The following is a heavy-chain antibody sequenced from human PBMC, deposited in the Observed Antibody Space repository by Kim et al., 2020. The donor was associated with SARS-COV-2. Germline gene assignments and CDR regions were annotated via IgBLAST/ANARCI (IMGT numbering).Heavy chain of an antibody. CDR2: IKPDASQT. V-gene: IGHV3-7*01. CDR3: ARDGY. CDR1: GFTFGPSW. J-gene: IGHJ4*02. Sequence: GGSLRLSCAASGFTFGPSWMSWVLQAPGKGLEWVATIKPDASQTYYADSLKGRFTISRDNAEKSLFLQMNSLTAEDTAVYYCARDGYWCQGTLVIVSS.